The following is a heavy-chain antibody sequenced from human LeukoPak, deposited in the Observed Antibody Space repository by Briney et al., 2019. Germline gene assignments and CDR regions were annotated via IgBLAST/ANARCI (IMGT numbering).Heavy chain of an antibody. D-gene: IGHD1-26*01. CDR1: GGSISSSNW. CDR3: ARGGLISLATTPLGAFDI. V-gene: IGHV4-4*02. J-gene: IGHJ3*02. CDR2: IYHSGST. Sequence: SGTLSLTCAVSGGSISSSNWWSWVRQPPGKGLEWIGEIYHSGSTNYNPSLKSRVTISVDTSKNQFSLQLNSVTPEDTAVYYCARGGLISLATTPLGAFDIWGQGTMVSVSS.